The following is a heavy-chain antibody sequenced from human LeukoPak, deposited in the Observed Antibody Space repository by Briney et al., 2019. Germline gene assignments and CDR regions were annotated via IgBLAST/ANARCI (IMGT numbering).Heavy chain of an antibody. V-gene: IGHV1-46*01. J-gene: IGHJ4*02. Sequence: ASVKVSCKASGYTFIRYYIHWVRQAPGQGLEWMGIVNPSGDSTNYAQKFQGRVTMTRDTSTSIVYMELSSLRSEDTAVYYCARWTTTYLDYWGQGTLVTVSS. D-gene: IGHD3/OR15-3a*01. CDR3: ARWTTTYLDY. CDR1: GYTFIRYY. CDR2: VNPSGDST.